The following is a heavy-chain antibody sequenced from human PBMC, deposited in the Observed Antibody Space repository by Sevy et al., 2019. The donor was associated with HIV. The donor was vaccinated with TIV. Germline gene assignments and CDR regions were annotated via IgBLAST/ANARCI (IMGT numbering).Heavy chain of an antibody. CDR3: TSKIDDLYCRGTSCYKYLQH. Sequence: GGSLRLSCAASGFTFSDSAIHWVRQASGKGLEWVGHIRSKINHDATEYVVSVKGRFTISRDDSKNTAYLQMNSLKTEDTAVYYCTSKIDDLYCRGTSCYKYLQHWGQGTLVTVSS. J-gene: IGHJ1*01. D-gene: IGHD2-2*02. V-gene: IGHV3-73*01. CDR2: IRSKINHDAT. CDR1: GFTFSDSA.